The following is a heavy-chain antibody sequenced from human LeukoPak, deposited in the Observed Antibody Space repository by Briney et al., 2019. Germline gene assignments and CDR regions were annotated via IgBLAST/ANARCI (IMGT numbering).Heavy chain of an antibody. CDR1: GFTFSSYA. CDR3: AKAGSIRFDY. D-gene: IGHD1-26*01. J-gene: IGHJ4*02. V-gene: IGHV3-23*01. Sequence: GGSLRLPCAASGFTFSSYAMHWVRQAPGKGLEWVSGISGRDGGTYYADSVKGRFTISRDNSKNTLYLQMNSLRAEDTAIYYCAKAGSIRFDYWGQGTLVTVSS. CDR2: ISGRDGGT.